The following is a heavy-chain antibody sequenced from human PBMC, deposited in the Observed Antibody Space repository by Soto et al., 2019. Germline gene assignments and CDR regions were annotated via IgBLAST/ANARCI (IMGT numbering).Heavy chain of an antibody. J-gene: IGHJ6*02. Sequence: GSLRLSCAASGFTFSSYSMNWVRQAPGKGLEWVSYISSSSSTIYYADSVKGRFTISRDNAKNSLYLQRNSLRDEDTAVYYCARDRRWELLRSYYYYYGMDVWGQGTTVTVSS. CDR1: GFTFSSYS. V-gene: IGHV3-48*02. D-gene: IGHD1-26*01. CDR3: ARDRRWELLRSYYYYYGMDV. CDR2: ISSSSSTI.